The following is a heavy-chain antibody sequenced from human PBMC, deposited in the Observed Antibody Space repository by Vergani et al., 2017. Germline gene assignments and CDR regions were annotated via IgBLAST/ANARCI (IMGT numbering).Heavy chain of an antibody. V-gene: IGHV3-30*02. Sequence: VQLVESGGGLVKPGGSLRLSCAASGFTFSSYGMHWVRQAPGKGLEWVAFIRYDGSNKYYADSVKGRFTISRDNAKNSLYLQMNSLRAEDTAVYYCARESSPSWSYYYYYYGMDVWGQGTTVTVSS. D-gene: IGHD1-26*01. J-gene: IGHJ6*02. CDR2: IRYDGSNK. CDR1: GFTFSSYG. CDR3: ARESSPSWSYYYYYYGMDV.